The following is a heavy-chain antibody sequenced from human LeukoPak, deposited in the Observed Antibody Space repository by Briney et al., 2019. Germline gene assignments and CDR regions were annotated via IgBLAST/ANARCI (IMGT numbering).Heavy chain of an antibody. CDR3: ARIGHYDILTGYSTYYGMDV. CDR2: ISTYNGNT. Sequence: PRATVKISCKASGYTFTDYYMHWVQQAPGKGLEWMGWISTYNGNTNYAQKFQGRVTITTDTSKSTAYMELRSLRSDDTAVYYCARIGHYDILTGYSTYYGMDVWGQGTTVTVSS. V-gene: IGHV1-18*04. CDR1: GYTFTDYY. J-gene: IGHJ6*02. D-gene: IGHD3-9*01.